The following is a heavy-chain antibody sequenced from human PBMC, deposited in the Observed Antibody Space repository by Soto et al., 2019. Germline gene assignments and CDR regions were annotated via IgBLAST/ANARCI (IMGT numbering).Heavy chain of an antibody. V-gene: IGHV1-69*13. J-gene: IGHJ4*02. CDR2: IIPIFGTA. CDR1: GGTFSSYA. Sequence: SVKVSCKASGGTFSSYAISWVRQAPGQGLEWMGGIIPIFGTANYAQKFQGRVTITADESTSTAYMELSSLRSEDTAVYYCAKDPLFGVVIGVPDYWGQGTLVTVSS. CDR3: AKDPLFGVVIGVPDY. D-gene: IGHD3-3*01.